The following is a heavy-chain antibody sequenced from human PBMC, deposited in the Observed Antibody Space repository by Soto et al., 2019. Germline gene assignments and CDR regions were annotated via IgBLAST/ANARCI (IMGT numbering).Heavy chain of an antibody. Sequence: HPGGSLRLSCSASGFVFSNFAMSWVRQSPGKGLEWVSHISDSGGSTYYADSVKGRFTVSRDNPKNTLYLQMNSLRVEDTAVYCCAKQRLWRPLDYWGQGTLVTVSS. V-gene: IGHV3-23*01. D-gene: IGHD3-16*01. J-gene: IGHJ4*02. CDR2: ISDSGGST. CDR1: GFVFSNFA. CDR3: AKQRLWRPLDY.